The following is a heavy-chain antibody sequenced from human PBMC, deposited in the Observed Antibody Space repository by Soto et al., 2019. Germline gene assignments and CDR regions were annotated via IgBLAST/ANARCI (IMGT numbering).Heavy chain of an antibody. V-gene: IGHV3-23*01. D-gene: IGHD3-10*01. CDR1: GFTFSNFA. CDR3: AKDRYYGAASSSFDY. J-gene: IGHJ4*02. Sequence: GRSLRLSCAASGFTFSNFAVSWVRQAPGKGLEWVSAITGSGGSTNYADSVKGRFTISRDNSKNTLYLQMNSLRAEDTAVYYCAKDRYYGAASSSFDYWVQGPLVNFSP. CDR2: ITGSGGST.